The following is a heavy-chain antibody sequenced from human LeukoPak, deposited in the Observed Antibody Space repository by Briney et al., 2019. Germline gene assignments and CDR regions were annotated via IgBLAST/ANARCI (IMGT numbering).Heavy chain of an antibody. CDR2: INPNSGGT. Sequence: ASVKVSCKVSGYTFTGYYIHWVRQAPGQGLEWMGWINPNSGGTNYAQKFQGRVTMTRDTSISTAYMELSRLRSDDTAVYYCARSSLGYCGSTSCYVLSVGQVMMDVWGKGTTVTISS. D-gene: IGHD2-2*01. CDR3: ARSSLGYCGSTSCYVLSVGQVMMDV. CDR1: GYTFTGYY. V-gene: IGHV1-2*02. J-gene: IGHJ6*04.